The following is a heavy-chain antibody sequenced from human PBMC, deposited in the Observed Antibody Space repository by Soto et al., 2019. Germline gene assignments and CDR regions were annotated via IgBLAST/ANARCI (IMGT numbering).Heavy chain of an antibody. CDR3: NRDQQSFLSDL. CDR1: GFSFSVYE. CDR2: ISSRSGTI. J-gene: IGHJ4*02. V-gene: IGHV3-48*03. D-gene: IGHD3-16*02. Sequence: GSLRLSCAASGFSFSVYEMNWVRQAPGKGLEWISYISSRSGTIYYADSVKGRFTISRDNANNSLYLQMNSLRSDDTAVYYCNRDQQSFLSDLWGLGTLVTVSS.